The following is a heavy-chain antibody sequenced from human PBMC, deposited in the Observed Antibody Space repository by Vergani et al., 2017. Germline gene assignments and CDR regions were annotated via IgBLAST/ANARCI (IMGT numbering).Heavy chain of an antibody. CDR2: MNPNSGNT. V-gene: IGHV1-8*01. CDR3: ARGGGYCTNGVCSYFDY. D-gene: IGHD2-8*01. Sequence: QVQLVQSGAEVKKPGASVKVSCKASGYTFTSYDIYWVRQATGQGLEWMGWMNPNSGNTGYAQKFQGRVTMTRNTSISTAYMELSSLRSEDTAVYYCARGGGYCTNGVCSYFDYWGQGTLVTVSS. CDR1: GYTFTSYD. J-gene: IGHJ4*02.